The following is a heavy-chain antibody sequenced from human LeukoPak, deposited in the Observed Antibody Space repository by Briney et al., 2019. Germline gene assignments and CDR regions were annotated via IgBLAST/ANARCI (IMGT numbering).Heavy chain of an antibody. Sequence: GASVKVSCKASGYTFNTYGITWVRQAPGQGLEWMGWISGYNGKTKYAQNLQDRVTMTTDTSTTTAYMELRSLRSDDTAVYYCARDSSGVFDYWGQGTLVTVSS. D-gene: IGHD3-22*01. J-gene: IGHJ4*02. CDR2: ISGYNGKT. CDR3: ARDSSGVFDY. CDR1: GYTFNTYG. V-gene: IGHV1-18*01.